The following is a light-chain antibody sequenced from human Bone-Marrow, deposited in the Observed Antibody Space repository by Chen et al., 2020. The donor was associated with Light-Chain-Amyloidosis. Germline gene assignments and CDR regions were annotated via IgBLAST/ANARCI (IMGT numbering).Light chain of an antibody. CDR1: QSVSSSY. CDR3: QQYGSSPWT. J-gene: IGKJ1*01. Sequence: ELVLTQSPGTLSWSPGERATLSCRASQSVSSSYLAWYQQKPGQAPRLLIYGASSRATGIPDRFSGSGSGTDFTLTISRLEPEDFAVYYCQQYGSSPWTFGQGTKVEIK. CDR2: GAS. V-gene: IGKV3-20*01.